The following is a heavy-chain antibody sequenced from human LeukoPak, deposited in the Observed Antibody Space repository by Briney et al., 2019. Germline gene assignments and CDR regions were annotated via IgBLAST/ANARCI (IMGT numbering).Heavy chain of an antibody. CDR3: ARDGIAAHDAFDI. CDR2: INPNSGGT. Sequence: ASVKVSCKASGYTFTGYYMHWVRQAPGQGLEWMGWINPNSGGTNYAQKFQGRATMTRDTSISTAYMELSRLRSDDTAVYYCARDGIAAHDAFDIWGQGTMVTVSS. J-gene: IGHJ3*02. CDR1: GYTFTGYY. D-gene: IGHD6-13*01. V-gene: IGHV1-2*02.